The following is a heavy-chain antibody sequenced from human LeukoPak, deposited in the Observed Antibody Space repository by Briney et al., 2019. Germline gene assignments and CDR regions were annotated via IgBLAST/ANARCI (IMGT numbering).Heavy chain of an antibody. V-gene: IGHV3-53*05. J-gene: IGHJ4*02. D-gene: IGHD3-10*01. CDR2: IYSGGST. Sequence: QTGGSLRLSCAASGFTVSSNDMSWVRQAPGKGLECISVIYSGGSTDYADSVKGRFTISRDNSKHTLYLQMNSLRAEDTAVYYCAKGSNDYYGSGSFYLSRDHFFSRWGQGTLVTVSS. CDR3: AKGSNDYYGSGSFYLSRDHFFSR. CDR1: GFTVSSND.